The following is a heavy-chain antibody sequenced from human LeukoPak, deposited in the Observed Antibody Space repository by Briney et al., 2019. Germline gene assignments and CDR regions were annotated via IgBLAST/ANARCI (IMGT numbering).Heavy chain of an antibody. CDR3: AINPHYDILTGYYRKKLAFDY. V-gene: IGHV1-69*04. CDR2: IIPILAIA. Sequence: ASVKVSCKASGGTFSSYAISWVRQAPGQGLEWTGRIIPILAIANYAQKFQGRVTITADKSTSTAYMELSSLRSEDTAVYYCAINPHYDILTGYYRKKLAFDYWGQGTLVTVSS. J-gene: IGHJ4*02. D-gene: IGHD3-9*01. CDR1: GGTFSSYA.